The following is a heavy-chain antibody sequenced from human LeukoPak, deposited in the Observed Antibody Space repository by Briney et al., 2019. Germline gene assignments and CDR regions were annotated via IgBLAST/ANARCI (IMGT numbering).Heavy chain of an antibody. CDR2: IHFSGST. CDR3: ARETSKFVSYYDYYMDV. V-gene: IGHV4-59*01. J-gene: IGHJ6*03. D-gene: IGHD4-11*01. CDR1: GRSISSYY. Sequence: SATLSLTCTLSGRSISSYYWSWIRQPPGKGLEWLGYIHFSGSTNDNPSLKSRVSISVATSKNQFSLKLTSVTAADTAVYYCARETSKFVSYYDYYMDVWGKGTTVTVSS.